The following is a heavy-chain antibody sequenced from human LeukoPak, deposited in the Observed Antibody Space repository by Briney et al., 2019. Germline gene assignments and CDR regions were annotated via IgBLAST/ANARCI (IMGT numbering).Heavy chain of an antibody. D-gene: IGHD7-27*01. CDR3: ARERTRDPGAHNWFDP. J-gene: IGHJ5*02. Sequence: SETLSLTCTVSGGSISSGSYYWSWIRQPAGKGLEWIGRIYTSGSTNYNPSLKSRVTISVDTSKNQFSLKLSSVTAADTAVYYCARERTRDPGAHNWFDPWGQGTLVTASS. V-gene: IGHV4-61*02. CDR2: IYTSGST. CDR1: GGSISSGSYY.